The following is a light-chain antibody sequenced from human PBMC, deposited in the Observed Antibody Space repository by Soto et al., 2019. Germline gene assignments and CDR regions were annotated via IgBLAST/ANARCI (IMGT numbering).Light chain of an antibody. CDR1: SSNIGNNY. CDR2: DNN. CDR3: GTWDSSLSHYV. Sequence: QSALTQPPSVSAAPGQKVTISCSGSSSNIGNNYVSWYQQLPGTAPKLLIYDNNKRPSGIPDRFSGSKSGTSATLGITGLQTGDEADYYCGTWDSSLSHYVFGTGTKV. V-gene: IGLV1-51*01. J-gene: IGLJ1*01.